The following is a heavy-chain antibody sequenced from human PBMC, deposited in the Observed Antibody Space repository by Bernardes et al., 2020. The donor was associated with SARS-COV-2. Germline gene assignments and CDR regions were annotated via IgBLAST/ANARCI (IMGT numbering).Heavy chain of an antibody. CDR2: IRYDGANQ. CDR3: AKELNCNHFDY. CDR1: GFTFSSYG. D-gene: IGHD1-20*01. V-gene: IGHV3-30*02. Sequence: GGSLRLSCAASGFTFSSYGMTWVRQAPGKGLEWVAVIRYDGANQYYADSVKGRFTISRDNSKNTLYLQMNSLRTEDTAVYYCAKELNCNHFDYWGQGSLVSVSS. J-gene: IGHJ4*02.